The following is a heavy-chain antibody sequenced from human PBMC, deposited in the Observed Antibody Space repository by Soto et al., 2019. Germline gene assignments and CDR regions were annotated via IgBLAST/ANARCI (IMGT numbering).Heavy chain of an antibody. CDR2: IWYDGSNK. D-gene: IGHD3-3*01. J-gene: IGHJ6*02. Sequence: GGTLRLSCAASGFTFSSYGMHWVRQAPGKGLEWVAVIWYDGSNKYYADSVKGRFTISRDNSKNTLYLQMNSLRAEDTAVYYCARLAVSDDFWSGYWYYYYGMDVWGQGTTVTVSS. CDR1: GFTFSSYG. V-gene: IGHV3-33*01. CDR3: ARLAVSDDFWSGYWYYYYGMDV.